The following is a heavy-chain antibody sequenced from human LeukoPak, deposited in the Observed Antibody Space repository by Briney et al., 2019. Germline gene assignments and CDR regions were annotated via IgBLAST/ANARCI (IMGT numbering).Heavy chain of an antibody. D-gene: IGHD1-26*01. V-gene: IGHV4-4*07. J-gene: IGHJ4*02. CDR1: GGSISGLY. CDR3: ARDVGFTKD. CDR2: IYTGGGT. Sequence: SETLSLTCTVSGGSISGLYWSWIRQPAGKGLEWIGRIYTGGGTNYNPSLKSRVSMSVDTSKNQFSLKLNSVTAADTAVYFCARDVGFTKDWGQETLVTVSS.